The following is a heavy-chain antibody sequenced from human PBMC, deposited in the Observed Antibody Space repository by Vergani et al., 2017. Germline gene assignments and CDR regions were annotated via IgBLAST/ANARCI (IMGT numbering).Heavy chain of an antibody. D-gene: IGHD1-26*01. CDR3: ARESSGSYGY. J-gene: IGHJ4*02. CDR2: ISSSSSYI. Sequence: VQLQESGPGLVKPSETLSLTCTVSGGSISSYYWSWIRQPPGKGLEWVSSISSSSSYIYYADSVKGRFTISRDNAKNSLYLQMNSLRAEDTAVYYCARESSGSYGYWGQGTLVTVSS. V-gene: IGHV3-21*01. CDR1: GGSISSYY.